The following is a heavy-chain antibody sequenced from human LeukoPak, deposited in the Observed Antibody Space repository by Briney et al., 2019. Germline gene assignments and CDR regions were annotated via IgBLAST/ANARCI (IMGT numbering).Heavy chain of an antibody. D-gene: IGHD4-17*01. J-gene: IGHJ4*02. CDR2: ISAYNGNT. Sequence: VASVKVSCKASGYTFTSYGISWVRQAPGQGLEWMGWISAYNGNTNYAQKLQGRVTMTTDTSTSTAYMELRSLRSDDTAVYYCARDPAPYGENYFDYWGQGTLVTVSS. V-gene: IGHV1-18*01. CDR3: ARDPAPYGENYFDY. CDR1: GYTFTSYG.